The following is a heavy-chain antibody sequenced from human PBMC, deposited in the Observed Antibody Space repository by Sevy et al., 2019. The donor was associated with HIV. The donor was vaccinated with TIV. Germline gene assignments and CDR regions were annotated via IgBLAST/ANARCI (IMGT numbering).Heavy chain of an antibody. CDR3: ARRGYDSSGYPQYYFDY. CDR1: GYMFTSYW. D-gene: IGHD3-22*01. Sequence: GESLKISCKGSGYMFTSYWIGWVRQMPGKGLEWMGIIYPGDSDIRYSPSFQGQVTISADKSINTAYLQWSSLKASDTAMYFCARRGYDSSGYPQYYFDYWGQGTLVTVSS. J-gene: IGHJ4*02. V-gene: IGHV5-51*01. CDR2: IYPGDSDI.